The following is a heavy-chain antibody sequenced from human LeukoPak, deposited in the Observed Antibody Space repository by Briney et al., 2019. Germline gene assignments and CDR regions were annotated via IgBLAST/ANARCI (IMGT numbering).Heavy chain of an antibody. CDR3: ARRPFGVGWFDP. J-gene: IGHJ5*02. CDR1: GGFISSDNYY. V-gene: IGHV4-39*01. Sequence: TPSETLSLSCTVSGGFISSDNYYWGWTRQPPGKGLELIGSINYSGSTYYNPSLRSRVTIFVDTSKIQFSLRLNSVTAADTAVYYCARRPFGVGWFDPWGQGALVTVSS. CDR2: INYSGST. D-gene: IGHD3-3*01.